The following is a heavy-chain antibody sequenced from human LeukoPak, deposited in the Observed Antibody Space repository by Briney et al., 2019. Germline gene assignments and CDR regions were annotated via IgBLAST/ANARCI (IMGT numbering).Heavy chain of an antibody. CDR1: GGSISSYY. V-gene: IGHV4-59*01. Sequence: SETLSLTCTVSGGSISSYYWSWIRQPPGKGLEWIGYIYYSGSTNYNPSLKSRVTISVGTSKNQFSLKLSSVTAADTAVYYCASTHLRELRGFDYWGQGTLVTVSS. CDR3: ASTHLRELRGFDY. D-gene: IGHD1-26*01. CDR2: IYYSGST. J-gene: IGHJ4*02.